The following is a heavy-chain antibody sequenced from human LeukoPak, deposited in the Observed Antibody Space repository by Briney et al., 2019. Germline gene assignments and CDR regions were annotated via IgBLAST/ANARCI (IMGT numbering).Heavy chain of an antibody. V-gene: IGHV3-23*01. CDR1: GFTFINYA. D-gene: IGHD1-26*01. CDR3: AKDRTWEPAPSHFNY. CDR2: IGGSGDST. Sequence: GGSLRLSCAASGFTFINYAMSWVRQAPGKGLEWVSGIGGSGDSTHYADSVKGRFTIPRDNSKNTVYLHMNSLTDEDTAVYFCAKDRTWEPAPSHFNYWGRGTLVTVSS. J-gene: IGHJ4*02.